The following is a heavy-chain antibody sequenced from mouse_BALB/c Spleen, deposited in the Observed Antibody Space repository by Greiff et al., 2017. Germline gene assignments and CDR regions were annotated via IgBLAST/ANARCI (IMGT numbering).Heavy chain of an antibody. D-gene: IGHD4-1*01. V-gene: IGHV1-15*01. Sequence: VQLQQSGAELVRPGASVTLSCKASGYTFTDYEMHWVKQTPVHGLEWIGAIDPETGGTAYNQKFKGKATLTADKSSSTAYMELRSLTSEDSAVYYCTREGANWDFDYWGQGTTLTVSS. J-gene: IGHJ2*01. CDR2: IDPETGGT. CDR1: GYTFTDYE. CDR3: TREGANWDFDY.